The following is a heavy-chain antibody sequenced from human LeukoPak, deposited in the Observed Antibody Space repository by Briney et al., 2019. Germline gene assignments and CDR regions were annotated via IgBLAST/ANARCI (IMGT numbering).Heavy chain of an antibody. V-gene: IGHV4-39*07. J-gene: IGHJ3*02. CDR2: IYYSGST. D-gene: IGHD4-23*01. CDR3: ARDLYGANSGAFDI. CDR1: GGSISSSSYY. Sequence: PSETLSLTCTVSGGSISSSSYYWGWIRQPPGKGLEWIGSIYYSGSTYYNPSLKSRVTISVDTSKNQFSLRLISVTAADTAVYSCARDLYGANSGAFDIWGQGTMVTVSS.